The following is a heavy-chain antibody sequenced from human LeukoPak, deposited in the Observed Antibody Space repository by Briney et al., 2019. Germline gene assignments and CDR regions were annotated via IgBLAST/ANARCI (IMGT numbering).Heavy chain of an antibody. Sequence: ASVKVSCKASGYTFTGYYMHWVRQAPGQGLEWMGWINPNSGGTNYAQKFQGRVTMTRDMSTSTVYMELSSLRSEDTAVYYCARETYTATGFDYWGQGTLVTVSS. CDR2: INPNSGGT. V-gene: IGHV1-2*02. D-gene: IGHD4-17*01. J-gene: IGHJ4*02. CDR1: GYTFTGYY. CDR3: ARETYTATGFDY.